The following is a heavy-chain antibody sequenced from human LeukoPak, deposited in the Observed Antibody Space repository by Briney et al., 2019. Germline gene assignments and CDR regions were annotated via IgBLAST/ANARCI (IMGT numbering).Heavy chain of an antibody. CDR2: INWNGDRT. CDR3: AKDILTGYSSPGIVDS. CDR1: GFTFDDYG. D-gene: IGHD3-9*01. Sequence: GGSLRLSCAASGFTFDDYGMSWVRQAPGKGLEWVSGINWNGDRTGYADSVKGRFTISRDKSMNTVFLQMNSLSAEDTALYYCAKDILTGYSSPGIVDSWGQGTLVTVSS. J-gene: IGHJ4*02. V-gene: IGHV3-20*04.